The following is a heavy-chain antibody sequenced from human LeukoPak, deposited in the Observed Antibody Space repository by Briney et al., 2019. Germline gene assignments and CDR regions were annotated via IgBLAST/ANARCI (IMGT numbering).Heavy chain of an antibody. J-gene: IGHJ4*02. Sequence: GGSLRLSCAASGFTFSSYAMSWVRQAPGKGLEWVSAISGSGGSTYYADSVKGRFIISRDNSKNTLSLQMNSLRAEDTAVYYCAKDVDILPLYYFDYWGQGTLVTVSS. CDR3: AKDVDILPLYYFDY. V-gene: IGHV3-23*01. CDR2: ISGSGGST. D-gene: IGHD5-12*01. CDR1: GFTFSSYA.